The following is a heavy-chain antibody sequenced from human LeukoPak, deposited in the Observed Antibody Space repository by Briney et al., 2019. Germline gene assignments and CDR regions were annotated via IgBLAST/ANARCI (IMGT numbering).Heavy chain of an antibody. CDR3: TRGDVVVPAAYNWFDS. D-gene: IGHD2-2*01. V-gene: IGHV5-51*01. CDR1: GYSFTTYW. CDR2: IHPGDSNT. J-gene: IGHJ5*01. Sequence: GESLKISCKGSGYSFTTYWIGWVRQMPGKGLEWMGIIHPGDSNTRYSPSFQGQVTISADKSISSAYLQWSSLKASDTAMYYCTRGDVVVPAAYNWFDSWGQGTLVTVSS.